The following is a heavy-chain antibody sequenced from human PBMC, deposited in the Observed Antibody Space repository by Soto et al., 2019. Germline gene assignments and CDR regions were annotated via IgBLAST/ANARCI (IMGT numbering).Heavy chain of an antibody. V-gene: IGHV1-8*01. Sequence: QVQLVQSGAEVKEPGASVKVSCKASGYTFTSYDINWVRQATGQGLEWMGWMNPNSANTGYAQKFQGRVTLTRNTSIGTAYMELSSLRSEDTAVYYCARSGFGELSWHVYWGQGTLVTVSS. CDR3: ARSGFGELSWHVY. CDR1: GYTFTSYD. CDR2: MNPNSANT. D-gene: IGHD3-10*01. J-gene: IGHJ4*02.